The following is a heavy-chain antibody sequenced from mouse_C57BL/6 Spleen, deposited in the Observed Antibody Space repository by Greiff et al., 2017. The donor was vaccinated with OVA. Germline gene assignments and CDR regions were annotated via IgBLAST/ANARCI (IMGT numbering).Heavy chain of an antibody. CDR3: ARLRLAY. J-gene: IGHJ3*01. D-gene: IGHD2-12*01. Sequence: QVHVKQPGAELVKPGASVKMSCKASGYTFTSYWITWVKQRPGQGLEWIGDIYPGSGSTNYNEKFKSKATLTVDTSSSTAYMQLSSLTSEDSAVYYCARLRLAYWGQGTLVTVSA. CDR1: GYTFTSYW. V-gene: IGHV1-55*01. CDR2: IYPGSGST.